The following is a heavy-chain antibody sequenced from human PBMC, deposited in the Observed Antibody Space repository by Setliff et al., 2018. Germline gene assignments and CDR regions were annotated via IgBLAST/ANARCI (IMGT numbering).Heavy chain of an antibody. CDR2: LKEDGSVK. Sequence: GGSLRLSCAASGFTFSTYWMSWVRQVPGKGREWVANLKEDGSVKYYVDSVKGRFTISRDDSKNTLFLQMNSLKTEDTALYYCTTDWSRGDSGNYLRLDYWGPGTLVTVS. V-gene: IGHV3-7*03. CDR3: TTDWSRGDSGNYLRLDY. D-gene: IGHD3-10*01. J-gene: IGHJ4*02. CDR1: GFTFSTYW.